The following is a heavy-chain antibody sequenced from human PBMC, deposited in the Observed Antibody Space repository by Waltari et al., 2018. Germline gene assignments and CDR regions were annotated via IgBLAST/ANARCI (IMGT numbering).Heavy chain of an antibody. CDR1: GFPLSNAW. Sequence: EVQLVESGGGLVKPGGSLRLSCAASGFPLSNAWLSRVRPAPGKGLEWVGRIKSKTDGGTTDYAAPVKGRFTISRDDSKNTLYLQMNSLKTEDTAVYYCTTDGRFLEWLLADYWGQGTLVTVSS. CDR2: IKSKTDGGTT. D-gene: IGHD3-3*01. V-gene: IGHV3-15*01. J-gene: IGHJ4*02. CDR3: TTDGRFLEWLLADY.